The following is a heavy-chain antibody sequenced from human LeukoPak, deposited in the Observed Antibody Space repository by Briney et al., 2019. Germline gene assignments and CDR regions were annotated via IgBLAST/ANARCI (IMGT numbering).Heavy chain of an antibody. CDR1: GDTFIRYG. CDR2: ISTGNGKT. V-gene: IGHV1-18*01. D-gene: IGHD1-7*01. J-gene: IGHJ4*02. CDR3: ARANNWNYALGY. Sequence: ASVKVSCKSSGDTFIRYGNSWVRQAPGQGLELKGWISTGNGKTNYGQKFQGRGTMTTDTSTGTAYMELRSLRSDDTAMYYCARANNWNYALGYWGQGTLVTVSS.